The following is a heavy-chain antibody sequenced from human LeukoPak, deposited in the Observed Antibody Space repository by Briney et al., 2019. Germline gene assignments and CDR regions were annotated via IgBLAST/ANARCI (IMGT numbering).Heavy chain of an antibody. Sequence: GGSLRLSCAASGFTVSSNYMSWVRQAPGKGLEWVSVIYSGGSTYYADSVKGRFTISRDNSKNTLYLQMSSLRAEDTAVYYCARTLRGGFGESDYWGQGTLVTVSS. D-gene: IGHD3-10*01. V-gene: IGHV3-53*01. CDR3: ARTLRGGFGESDY. CDR2: IYSGGST. CDR1: GFTVSSNY. J-gene: IGHJ4*02.